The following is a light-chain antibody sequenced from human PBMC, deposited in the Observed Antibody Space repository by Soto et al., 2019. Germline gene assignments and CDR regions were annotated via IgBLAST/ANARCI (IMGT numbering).Light chain of an antibody. CDR1: QVINNY. J-gene: IGKJ3*01. CDR3: QKYNSAPSVT. CDR2: AAS. Sequence: DIQMTQSRTSLSASVGDRVTISCRASQVINNYLAWYQQKPGKVPKLLIYAASTLQSGVPSRFSGSGSGTDFTLTISSLQPEDVATYYCQKYNSAPSVTFGPGTKVHV. V-gene: IGKV1-27*01.